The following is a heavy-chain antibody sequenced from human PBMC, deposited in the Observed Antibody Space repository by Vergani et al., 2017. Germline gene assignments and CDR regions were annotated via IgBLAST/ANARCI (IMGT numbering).Heavy chain of an antibody. CDR1: EFTFSHFA. J-gene: IGHJ4*02. CDR3: ALFGGVIVIDY. D-gene: IGHD3-16*02. CDR2: ISGSGGST. V-gene: IGHV3-23*01. Sequence: EVHLLESGGGLVQPGGSLRLSCAGSEFTFSHFAMSWVRQAPEKGLEWVSAISGSGGSTYYADSVKGRFTISRDNSKNTLYLQMNSLRAEDTAVYYCALFGGVIVIDYWGQGTLVTVSS.